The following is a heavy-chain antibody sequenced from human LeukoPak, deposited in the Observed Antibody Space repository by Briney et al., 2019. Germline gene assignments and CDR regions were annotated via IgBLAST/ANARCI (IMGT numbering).Heavy chain of an antibody. J-gene: IGHJ4*02. V-gene: IGHV4-34*01. CDR2: INHSGST. D-gene: IGHD2-15*01. CDR1: GGSFSGYY. Sequence: PSETLSLTCAVYGGSFSGYYWSWIRQPPGKGLEWIGEINHSGSTNYNPSLKSRVTISVDTSKNQFSLKLTSVTAADTAVYYCAREKRLGYCSGGSCYSRHFDNWGQGTLSPPPQ. CDR3: AREKRLGYCSGGSCYSRHFDN.